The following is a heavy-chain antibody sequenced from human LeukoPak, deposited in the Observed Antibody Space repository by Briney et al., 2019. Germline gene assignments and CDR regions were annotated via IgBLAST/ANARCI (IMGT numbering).Heavy chain of an antibody. CDR3: WYYSHSSGWK. Sequence: GGSLRLSCAASGFTFSSYEMNWVRQAPGKGLEWVGRIRSKTDGGTTDYAAPVKGRFTISRDDSENTLYLQMNSLKTEDTAVYYCWYYSHSSGWKWGQGTLVTVSS. CDR2: IRSKTDGGTT. J-gene: IGHJ4*02. D-gene: IGHD3-22*01. CDR1: GFTFSSYE. V-gene: IGHV3-15*01.